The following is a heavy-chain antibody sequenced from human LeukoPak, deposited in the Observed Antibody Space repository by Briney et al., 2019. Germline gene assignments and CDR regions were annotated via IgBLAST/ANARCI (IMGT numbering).Heavy chain of an antibody. Sequence: SETLSLTCTVSGDSISSDYWSWIRQPPGKGLEWIGHNSYSGSTNYNPSLKSRVTISVDMSKNQFSLRLRSVTAADTAVYYCARWMGHFDFWGQGTLVTVSS. D-gene: IGHD2-2*03. CDR3: ARWMGHFDF. V-gene: IGHV4-59*08. CDR2: NSYSGST. CDR1: GDSISSDY. J-gene: IGHJ4*02.